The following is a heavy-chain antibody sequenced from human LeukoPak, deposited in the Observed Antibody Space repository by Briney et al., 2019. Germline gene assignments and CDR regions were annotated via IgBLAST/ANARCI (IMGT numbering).Heavy chain of an antibody. CDR1: GDSVSRNRAA. D-gene: IGHD1-26*01. CDR2: TYYRSKWYN. J-gene: IGHJ4*02. Sequence: SQTLSVTCAISGDSVSRNRAARNWIRQSPSRGLEWLGRTYYRSKWYNDYAVSVKSRITINPDTSKNQFSLQLNSVTPEDTAVYYCARGGILGATSGLDYWGQGTLVTVSS. V-gene: IGHV6-1*01. CDR3: ARGGILGATSGLDY.